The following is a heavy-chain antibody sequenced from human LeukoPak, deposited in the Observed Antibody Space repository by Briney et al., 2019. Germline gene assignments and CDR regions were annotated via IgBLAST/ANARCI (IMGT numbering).Heavy chain of an antibody. CDR1: GFTFSSYW. J-gene: IGHJ4*02. V-gene: IGHV3-7*01. CDR3: ARDKPTVTTSYFDY. CDR2: IKQDGSEK. Sequence: GGSLRLSCAASGFTFSSYWMSWVRQAPGKGLEWVANIKQDGSEKYYVDSVKGRFTISRDNAKNSLYLQMNSLRAEDTAVYYCARDKPTVTTSYFDYWGQGTLVTVSS. D-gene: IGHD4-17*01.